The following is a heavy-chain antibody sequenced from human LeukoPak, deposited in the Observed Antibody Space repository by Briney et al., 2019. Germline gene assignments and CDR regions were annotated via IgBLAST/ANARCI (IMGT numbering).Heavy chain of an antibody. D-gene: IGHD3-22*01. V-gene: IGHV5-51*01. CDR1: GYSFPSYW. CDR2: IYPGDSDT. J-gene: IGHJ4*02. Sequence: GESLKISCKGSGYSFPSYWIGWVRQMPGNGLEWMGIIYPGDSDTRYSPSFQGQVTISADKSISTAYLQWSSLKASDTAMYYCARLGSPDYYDSSGYSPPPSDYWGQGTLVTVSS. CDR3: ARLGSPDYYDSSGYSPPPSDY.